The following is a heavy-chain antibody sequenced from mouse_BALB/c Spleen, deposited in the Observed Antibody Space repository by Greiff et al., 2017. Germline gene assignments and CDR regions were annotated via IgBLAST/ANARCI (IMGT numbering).Heavy chain of an antibody. Sequence: EVKLVESGGGLVKLGGSLKLSCAASGFTFSSYYMSWVRQTPEKRLELVAAINSNGGSTYYPDTVKGRFTISRDNAKNTLYLQMSSLKSEDTALYYCARHRYYGSSNGYFDYWGQGTTLTVSS. CDR3: ARHRYYGSSNGYFDY. D-gene: IGHD1-1*01. CDR1: GFTFSSYY. CDR2: INSNGGST. V-gene: IGHV5-6-2*01. J-gene: IGHJ2*01.